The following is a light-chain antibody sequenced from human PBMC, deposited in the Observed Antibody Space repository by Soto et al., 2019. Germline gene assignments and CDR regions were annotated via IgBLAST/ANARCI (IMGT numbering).Light chain of an antibody. CDR3: SSYTTSNTRQIV. V-gene: IGLV2-14*03. J-gene: IGLJ1*01. CDR1: SSDVGGYNY. CDR2: DVS. Sequence: SVLTQPASVSGSPGQSTTISCTGTSSDVGGYNYVSWYQHHPGKAPKLMIYDVSNRPSGVSNRFSGSKSGNTASLTISGLQPEDEADYYCSSYTTSNTRQIVLGTGTKVTVL.